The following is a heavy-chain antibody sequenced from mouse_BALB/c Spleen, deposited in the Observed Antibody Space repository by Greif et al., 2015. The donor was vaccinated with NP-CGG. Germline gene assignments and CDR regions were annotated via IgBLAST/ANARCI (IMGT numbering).Heavy chain of an antibody. CDR1: GFTFSSYA. CDR2: ISSGGST. J-gene: IGHJ3*01. D-gene: IGHD2-14*01. V-gene: IGHV5-6-5*01. CDR3: ARERYDDVSWFAY. Sequence: EVKLMESGGGLVRPGGSLKLSCAASGFTFSSYAMSWVRQTPEKRLEWVASISSGGSTYYPDSVKGRFTISRDNARNILYLQMSSLRSEDTAMYYCARERYDDVSWFAYWGQGTLVTVSA.